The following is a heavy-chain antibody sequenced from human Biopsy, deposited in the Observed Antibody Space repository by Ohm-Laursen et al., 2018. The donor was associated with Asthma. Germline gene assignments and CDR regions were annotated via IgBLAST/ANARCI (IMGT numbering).Heavy chain of an antibody. J-gene: IGHJ4*02. Sequence: SLRLSCAAFGFTFGNFWMSWVRQAPGKGLEWVGRIKSKTDGGTTDYAAPVKGRFTISRDDSKNTLYLQMNSLKTEDTAVYYCTTDALLYSSADYWGQGTLVTVSS. V-gene: IGHV3-15*01. CDR3: TTDALLYSSADY. CDR1: GFTFGNFW. CDR2: IKSKTDGGTT. D-gene: IGHD2-8*01.